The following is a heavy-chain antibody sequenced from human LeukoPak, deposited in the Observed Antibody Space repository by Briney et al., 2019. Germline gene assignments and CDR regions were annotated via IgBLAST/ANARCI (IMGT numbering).Heavy chain of an antibody. CDR3: ARGTMGRYFDWSTTGYYYFDY. D-gene: IGHD3-9*01. CDR2: IKQDGSEK. V-gene: IGHV3-7*01. J-gene: IGHJ4*02. Sequence: GGSLRLSCAASGFTFSSYWMSWVRQAPGKGLEWVANIKQDGSEKYYVDSVKGRFTISRDNAKNSLYLQMNSLRAEDTAVYYCARGTMGRYFDWSTTGYYYFDYWGQGTLVTVSS. CDR1: GFTFSSYW.